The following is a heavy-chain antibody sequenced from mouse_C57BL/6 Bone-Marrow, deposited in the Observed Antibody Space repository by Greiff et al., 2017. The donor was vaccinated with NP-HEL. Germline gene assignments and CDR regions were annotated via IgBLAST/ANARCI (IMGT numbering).Heavy chain of an antibody. Sequence: VQLKESGPGLVKPSQSLSLTCSVTGYSITSGYYWNWIRQFPGNKLEWMGYISYDGSNNYNPSLKNRISITRDTSKNQFFLKLNSVTTEDTATYYCARGGLGYFDYWGQGTTLTVSS. CDR1: GYSITSGYY. CDR2: ISYDGSN. D-gene: IGHD4-1*01. CDR3: ARGGLGYFDY. V-gene: IGHV3-6*01. J-gene: IGHJ2*01.